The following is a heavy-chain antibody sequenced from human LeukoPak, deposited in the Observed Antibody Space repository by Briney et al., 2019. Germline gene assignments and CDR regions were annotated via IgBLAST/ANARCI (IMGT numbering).Heavy chain of an antibody. CDR1: GFTFSSYA. CDR3: ATIGGRAAPRWFDP. J-gene: IGHJ5*02. D-gene: IGHD3-16*01. CDR2: IYSGGAT. Sequence: GRSLRLSCAASGFTFSSYAMHWVRQAPGKGLDWVSVIYSGGATYFADSVRGRVTISRDKSTNTVYLQMSSLRVEDTAIYYCATIGGRAAPRWFDPWGQGTLVNVSS. V-gene: IGHV3-66*02.